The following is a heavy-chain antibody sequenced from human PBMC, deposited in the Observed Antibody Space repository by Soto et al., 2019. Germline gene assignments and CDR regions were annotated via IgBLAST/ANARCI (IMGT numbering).Heavy chain of an antibody. D-gene: IGHD2-21*02. CDR3: ASHNFFCGGDCNSSGMDV. CDR1: GYRFSRYW. Sequence: PGESLKISCKTSGYRFSRYWIGWVRQVSGGGLEWLGRIDPSDSYTKYNPSFQGHGTISADKSTSTAYLQWSSLRASDTAVYYCASHNFFCGGDCNSSGMDVWGQGTTVTVSS. V-gene: IGHV5-10-1*01. CDR2: IDPSDSYT. J-gene: IGHJ6*02.